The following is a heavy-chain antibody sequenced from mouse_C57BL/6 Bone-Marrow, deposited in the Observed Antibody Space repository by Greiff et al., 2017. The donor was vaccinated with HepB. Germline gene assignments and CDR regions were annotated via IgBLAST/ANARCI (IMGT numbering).Heavy chain of an antibody. CDR1: GYTFTDYE. V-gene: IGHV1-15*01. CDR3: TRRSNYLAWFAY. CDR2: IDPETGGT. Sequence: HVKQSGAELVRPGASVTLSCKASGYTFTDYEMHWVKQTPVHGLEWIGAIDPETGGTAYNQKFKGKAILTADKSSSTAYMELRSLTSEDSAVYYCTRRSNYLAWFAYWGQGTLVTVSA. D-gene: IGHD2-5*01. J-gene: IGHJ3*01.